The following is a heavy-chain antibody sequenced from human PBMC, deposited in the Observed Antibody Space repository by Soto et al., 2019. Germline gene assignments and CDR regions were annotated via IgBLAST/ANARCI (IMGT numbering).Heavy chain of an antibody. V-gene: IGHV3-64D*06. CDR1: GFSFSSYA. J-gene: IGHJ4*02. CDR2: ISSNGVAT. Sequence: SLRLSCSVSGFSFSSYAMHWVRQAPEKGLEYVSSISSNGVATYYADSVKGRFTISRDNSKNTLYLQMSSLRAEDTAVYYCVKDRYVDYWGQGALVTVSS. CDR3: VKDRYVDY.